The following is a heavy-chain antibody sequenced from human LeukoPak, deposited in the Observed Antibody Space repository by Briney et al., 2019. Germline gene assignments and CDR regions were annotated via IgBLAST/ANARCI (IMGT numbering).Heavy chain of an antibody. Sequence: SETLSLTCTVSGGSIYSSSYYWGWIRQPPGKGLEWIGSIYYSGSTYYNPSLKSRVTISGDTSTNQFSLELSSVTAADAAVYYCARLYTSGWHVDYWGQGTLVTVSS. J-gene: IGHJ4*02. D-gene: IGHD6-19*01. CDR1: GGSIYSSSYY. V-gene: IGHV4-39*01. CDR3: ARLYTSGWHVDY. CDR2: IYYSGST.